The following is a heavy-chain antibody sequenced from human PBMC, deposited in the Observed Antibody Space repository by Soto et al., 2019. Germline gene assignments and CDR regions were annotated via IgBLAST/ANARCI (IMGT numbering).Heavy chain of an antibody. CDR3: ATTGTYYDFWSGYYPQRYYGMDV. CDR1: GGSISSYY. CDR2: IYYSGST. D-gene: IGHD3-3*01. J-gene: IGHJ6*02. V-gene: IGHV4-59*01. Sequence: PSETLSLTCTVSGGSISSYYWSWIRQPPGKGLEWIGYIYYSGSTNYNPSLKSRVTISVDTSKNQFSLKLSSVTAADTAVYYCATTGTYYDFWSGYYPQRYYGMDVWGQGTTVTVSS.